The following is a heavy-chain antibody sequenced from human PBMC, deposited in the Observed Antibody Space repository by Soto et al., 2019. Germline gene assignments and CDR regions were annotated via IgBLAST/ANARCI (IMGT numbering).Heavy chain of an antibody. V-gene: IGHV3-30*18. J-gene: IGHJ6*02. Sequence: GGSLRLSCAASGFTFSSYGMHWVRQAPGKGLEWVAVISYDGSNKYYADSVKGRFTISRDNSKNTLYLQMNSLRAEDTAVYYCAKQNSGSGWQTLGLREGMDVWGQGTTVTVSS. D-gene: IGHD6-19*01. CDR1: GFTFSSYG. CDR3: AKQNSGSGWQTLGLREGMDV. CDR2: ISYDGSNK.